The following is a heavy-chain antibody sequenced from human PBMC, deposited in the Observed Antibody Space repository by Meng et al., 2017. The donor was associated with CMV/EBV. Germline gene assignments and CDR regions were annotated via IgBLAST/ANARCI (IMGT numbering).Heavy chain of an antibody. D-gene: IGHD2/OR15-2a*01. Sequence: GESLKISCAASGFTFSKAWMSWVRQAPGKGLEWVGRIKSKTDGGTTDYASPVKGRFTISRDDSKNTLYLQMNSLKTEDTAVYYCTTYFSYYFDYWDQGTLVTVSS. CDR3: TTYFSYYFDY. J-gene: IGHJ4*02. CDR2: IKSKTDGGTT. CDR1: GFTFSKAW. V-gene: IGHV3-15*01.